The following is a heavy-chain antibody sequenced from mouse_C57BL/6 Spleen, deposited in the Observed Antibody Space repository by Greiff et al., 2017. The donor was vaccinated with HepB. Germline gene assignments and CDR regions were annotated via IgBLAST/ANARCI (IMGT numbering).Heavy chain of an antibody. V-gene: IGHV5-12*01. CDR1: GFTFSDYY. Sequence: EVKVVESGGGLVQPGGSLKLSCAASGFTFSDYYMYWVRQTPEKRLEWVAYISNGGGSTYYPDTVKGRFTISRDNAKNTLYLQMSRLKSEDTAMYYCARRDGYYVGFAYWGQGTLVTVSA. CDR2: ISNGGGST. CDR3: ARRDGYYVGFAY. D-gene: IGHD2-3*01. J-gene: IGHJ3*01.